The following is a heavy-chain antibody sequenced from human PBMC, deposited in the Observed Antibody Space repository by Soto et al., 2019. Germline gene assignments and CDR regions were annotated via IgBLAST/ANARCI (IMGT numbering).Heavy chain of an antibody. Sequence: SVKVSCKASGGTFSSYAISWVRQAPGQGLEWMGGIIPIFGTANYAQKFQGRVTITADESTSTAYMELSSLRSEDTAVYYCERYGSSSFDFDYWGQGNLVTVS. CDR1: GGTFSSYA. D-gene: IGHD6-6*01. V-gene: IGHV1-69*13. J-gene: IGHJ4*02. CDR2: IIPIFGTA. CDR3: ERYGSSSFDFDY.